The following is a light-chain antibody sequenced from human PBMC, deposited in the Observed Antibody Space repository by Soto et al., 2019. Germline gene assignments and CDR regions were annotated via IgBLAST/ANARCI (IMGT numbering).Light chain of an antibody. CDR3: QQYGSSGT. J-gene: IGKJ1*01. V-gene: IGKV3-20*01. CDR1: QSVSNNY. Sequence: EIVMTQSPATLSLSPGERATLSCRASQSVSNNYLAWYQQKPGQAPRLLIYGASNRATGIPDRFSGSGSETDFTLTISRLEPEDFAVYYCQQYGSSGTFGQGTKVDIK. CDR2: GAS.